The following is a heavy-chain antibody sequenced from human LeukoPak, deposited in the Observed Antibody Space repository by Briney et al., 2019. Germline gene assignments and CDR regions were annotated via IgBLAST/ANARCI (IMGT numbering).Heavy chain of an antibody. CDR1: GFTFSRYA. V-gene: IGHV3-23*01. D-gene: IGHD4-17*01. CDR3: ARDQEDGDYVSAEYFQH. J-gene: IGHJ1*01. CDR2: ISSSGGIT. Sequence: RGSLRLSCAASGFTFSRYAMSWVRQAPGKGVEWVSAISSSGGITSYADSVKGRFTISIDTAKNSLYLQMNSLSAEDTAVYYCARDQEDGDYVSAEYFQHWGQGTLVTVSS.